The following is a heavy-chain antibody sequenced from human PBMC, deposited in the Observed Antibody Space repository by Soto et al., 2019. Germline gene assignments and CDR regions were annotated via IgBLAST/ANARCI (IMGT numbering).Heavy chain of an antibody. J-gene: IGHJ6*02. CDR3: ARIIWFGESHYYGMDV. D-gene: IGHD3-10*01. Sequence: ESGPTLVNPTQTLTLTCTFSGFSLSTSGMCVSWIRQPPGKALEWLARIDWVDDKYYSTSLKTRLTISKDTSKNQVVLTMTNMDPVDTATYYCARIIWFGESHYYGMDVWGQGTTVTVSS. CDR2: IDWVDDK. CDR1: GFSLSTSGMC. V-gene: IGHV2-70*11.